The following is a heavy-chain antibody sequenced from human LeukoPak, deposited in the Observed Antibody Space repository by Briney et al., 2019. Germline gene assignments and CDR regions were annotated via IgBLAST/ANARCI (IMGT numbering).Heavy chain of an antibody. CDR1: GGSISSYY. D-gene: IGHD6-19*01. Sequence: SETLSLTCTVSGGSISSYYWSWIRQPPGKGLEWIGYIYYSGGTNYNPSLKSRVTISVDTSKNQFSLKLSSVTAADTAVYYCARTQIAVAGTGFDYWGQGTLVTVSS. CDR3: ARTQIAVAGTGFDY. CDR2: IYYSGGT. J-gene: IGHJ4*02. V-gene: IGHV4-59*01.